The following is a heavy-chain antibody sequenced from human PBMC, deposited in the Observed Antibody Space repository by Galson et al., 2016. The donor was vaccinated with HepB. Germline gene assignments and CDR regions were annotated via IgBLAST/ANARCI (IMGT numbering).Heavy chain of an antibody. V-gene: IGHV3-66*01. CDR3: ARDVSPYASPPDY. J-gene: IGHJ4*02. D-gene: IGHD2-2*01. CDR1: GFTVSSNY. CDR2: IYSGGST. Sequence: SLRLSCAASGFTVSSNYMSWVRQAPGKGLEWVSVIYSGGSTYYADSVKGRFTISRDNSKNTLYLQMNSLRAEDTAVYYCARDVSPYASPPDYWGQGTLVTVSS.